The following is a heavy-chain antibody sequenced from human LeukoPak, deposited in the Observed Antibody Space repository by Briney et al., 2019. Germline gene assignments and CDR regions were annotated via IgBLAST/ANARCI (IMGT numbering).Heavy chain of an antibody. V-gene: IGHV4-39*01. CDR3: PRLELSSSRFFDAFDI. CDR1: GGSISSSSYF. CDR2: ISHSGST. Sequence: SETLSLTCTVCGGSISSSSYFWGWIRRPPGKWLEWIGSISHSGSTYYTPSLKSRVTISVDRSKTQFSLQLSSVTAADTAVYHCPRLELSSSRFFDAFDIWGQGTMVTVSS. J-gene: IGHJ3*02. D-gene: IGHD6-13*01.